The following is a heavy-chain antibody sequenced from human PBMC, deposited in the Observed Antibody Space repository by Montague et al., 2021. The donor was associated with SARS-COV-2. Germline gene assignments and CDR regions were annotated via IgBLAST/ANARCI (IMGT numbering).Heavy chain of an antibody. CDR3: ARSGHGGGTTWFYFDS. V-gene: IGHV6-1*01. J-gene: IGHJ4*02. D-gene: IGHD6-13*01. Sequence: CAISGDSVSSNSAAWNWIRQSPSRGLEWLGRTYYRSKWYRDYALSVRSRLTVNPDTSENQFSLQLNSVTPDDTAVYYCARSGHGGGTTWFYFDSWGPGTLITVSS. CDR2: TYYRSKWYR. CDR1: GDSVSSNSAA.